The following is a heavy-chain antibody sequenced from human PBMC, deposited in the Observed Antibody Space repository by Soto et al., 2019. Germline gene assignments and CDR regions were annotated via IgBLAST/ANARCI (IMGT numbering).Heavy chain of an antibody. CDR1: GASITGYY. J-gene: IGHJ4*02. D-gene: IGHD2-15*01. CDR3: ARHTPAISISDH. Sequence: PSETLSLTCTVSGASITGYYWSWIRQPPGKGLEWIGCISYSGSTTYNPSLKSRVTISVDTSKNQFSLKLSSVTAADTAVYYCARHTPAISISDHWGQGTLVTVSS. V-gene: IGHV4-59*08. CDR2: ISYSGST.